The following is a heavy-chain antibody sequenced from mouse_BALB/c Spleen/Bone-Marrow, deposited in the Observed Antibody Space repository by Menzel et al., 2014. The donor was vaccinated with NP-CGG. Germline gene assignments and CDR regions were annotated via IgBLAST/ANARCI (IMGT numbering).Heavy chain of an antibody. D-gene: IGHD2-10*02. CDR3: AREKYGNYYAMDY. Sequence: VKLMESGPGLVAPSQSLSITCTVSGFSLTGFGINWIRPPPGKGLEWLGMIWGDGTTDYNSALKSRLSIKKDNSKSQVFLKMNSLQAGDTARYYCAREKYGNYYAMDYWGQGTSVTVSS. V-gene: IGHV2-6-7*01. CDR1: GFSLTGFG. CDR2: IWGDGTT. J-gene: IGHJ4*01.